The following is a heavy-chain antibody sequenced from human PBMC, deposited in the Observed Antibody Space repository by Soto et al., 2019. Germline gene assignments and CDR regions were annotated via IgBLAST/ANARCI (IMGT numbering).Heavy chain of an antibody. CDR1: GGSISSSNW. CDR2: IYHSGST. D-gene: IGHD3-10*01. V-gene: IGHV4-4*02. Sequence: QVQLQESGPGLVKPSGTLSLTCAVSGGSISSSNWWSWVRQPPGKGLEWIGEIYHSGSTNYNPSLKSRVTISVDKSNNQFSLTLSSVTAADTAVYYWARVSGSYYYGMDVWGQGPTVTVSS. CDR3: ARVSGSYYYGMDV. J-gene: IGHJ6*02.